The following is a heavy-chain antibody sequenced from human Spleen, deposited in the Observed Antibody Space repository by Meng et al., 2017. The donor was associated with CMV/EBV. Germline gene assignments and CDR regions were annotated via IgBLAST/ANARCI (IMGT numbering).Heavy chain of an antibody. Sequence: VKVSCKTSGGTFSRSAINWVRLAPGQGLEWIGGIIPALDKAIYAQRFQDRITITADKSTTTVYMELRSLRSEDTAVYYCANARRNFGSPRDWGQGTLVTVSS. CDR1: GGTFSRSA. D-gene: IGHD1-14*01. J-gene: IGHJ4*02. CDR2: IIPALDKA. CDR3: ANARRNFGSPRD. V-gene: IGHV1-69*10.